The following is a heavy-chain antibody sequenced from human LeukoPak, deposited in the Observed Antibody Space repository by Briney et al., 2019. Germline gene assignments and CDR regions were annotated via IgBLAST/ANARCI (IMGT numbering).Heavy chain of an antibody. CDR3: ARGSTYYESSGQVPFDY. D-gene: IGHD3-22*01. CDR2: TRNKANSYTT. J-gene: IGHJ4*02. Sequence: PGGSLRLSCAASGFILSDHYIDWVRQAPGKGLEWVGRTRNKANSYTTEYAASVKGRFTISRDDPKNLLYLQMNSLRAEDTAVYYCARGSTYYESSGQVPFDYWGQGTLVTVSS. CDR1: GFILSDHY. V-gene: IGHV3-72*01.